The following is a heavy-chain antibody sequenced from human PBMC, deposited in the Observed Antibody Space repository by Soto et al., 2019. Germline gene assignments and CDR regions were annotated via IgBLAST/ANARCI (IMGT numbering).Heavy chain of an antibody. CDR3: ASSSLNYDILTGPDAFDI. CDR2: IYPGDSDT. V-gene: IGHV5-51*01. D-gene: IGHD3-9*01. J-gene: IGHJ3*02. CDR1: GYSFTSYW. Sequence: AGSLKISCKCSGYSFTSYWIGWVRQMPGKGLEWMGIIYPGDSDTRYSPSFQGQFTISADKSISTAYLQWSSLKASDTAMYYCASSSLNYDILTGPDAFDIWGQGTMVTVSS.